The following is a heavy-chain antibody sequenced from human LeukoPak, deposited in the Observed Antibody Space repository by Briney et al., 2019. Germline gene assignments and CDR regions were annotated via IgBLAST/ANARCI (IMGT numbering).Heavy chain of an antibody. CDR1: GFSFSTYT. D-gene: IGHD4-17*01. V-gene: IGHV3-21*01. CDR3: ARDQQADYGDYYYYMDV. J-gene: IGHJ6*03. Sequence: GGSLRLSCAASGFSFSTYTMNWVRQAPGKGLEWVSSINSRSNNIYYVDSVKGRFTISRDNAKNSLYLQMNSLRAEGTAVYYCARDQQADYGDYYYYMDVWGKGTSLTVSS. CDR2: INSRSNNI.